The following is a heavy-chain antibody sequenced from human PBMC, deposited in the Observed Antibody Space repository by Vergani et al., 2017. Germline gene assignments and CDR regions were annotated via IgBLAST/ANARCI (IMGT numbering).Heavy chain of an antibody. J-gene: IGHJ6*02. CDR3: AKGRGEGYCSSTSCYDYYYYYGMDV. D-gene: IGHD2-2*01. Sequence: EVQLVESGGGVVQPGGSLRLSCAASGFTFDDYAMHWVRQAPGKGLEGVSLISGDGGSKYYANSVNGLFTISRDNSKNSLYLQMNSLRTEDTALYYCAKGRGEGYCSSTSCYDYYYYYGMDVWGQGTTVTVSS. CDR2: ISGDGGSK. V-gene: IGHV3-43*02. CDR1: GFTFDDYA.